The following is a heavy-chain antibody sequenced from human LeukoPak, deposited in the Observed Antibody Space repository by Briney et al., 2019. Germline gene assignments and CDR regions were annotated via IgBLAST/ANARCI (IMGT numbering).Heavy chain of an antibody. V-gene: IGHV1-2*02. CDR2: GST. D-gene: IGHD3-3*01. Sequence: GSTNYAQKFQGRGTITRDTSISTDYMELRRLRSDDTAVYYCARAVTLRFLEWLSNYNWFDPWGQGTLVTVSS. CDR3: ARAVTLRFLEWLSNYNWFDP. J-gene: IGHJ5*02.